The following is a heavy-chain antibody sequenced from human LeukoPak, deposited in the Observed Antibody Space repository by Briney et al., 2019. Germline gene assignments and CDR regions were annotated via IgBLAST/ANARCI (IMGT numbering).Heavy chain of an antibody. CDR2: MNPNSGNT. CDR1: GYTFTSYD. Sequence: GASVKVSCKASGYTFTSYDINWVRQATRQGLEWMGWMNPNSGNTGYAQKLQGRVTMTRNTSISTAYMELSSLRSEDTAVYYCARGQGLSSSWFWGLPLNWFDPWGQGTLVTVSS. CDR3: ARGQGLSSSWFWGLPLNWFDP. J-gene: IGHJ5*02. V-gene: IGHV1-8*01. D-gene: IGHD6-13*01.